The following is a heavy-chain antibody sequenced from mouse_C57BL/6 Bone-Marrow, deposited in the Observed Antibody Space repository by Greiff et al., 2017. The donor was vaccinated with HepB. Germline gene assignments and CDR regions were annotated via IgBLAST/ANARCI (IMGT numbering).Heavy chain of an antibody. CDR1: GYTFTSYW. D-gene: IGHD4-1*01. CDR2: IDPSDSYT. Sequence: QVQLQQPGAELVMPGASVKLSCKASGYTFTSYWMHWVKQRPGQGLEWIGEIDPSDSYTNYNQKFKGKSTLTVDKSSSTAYMQLSSLTSEDSAVYYCARRMGPLFDYWGQGTTLTVSS. J-gene: IGHJ2*01. CDR3: ARRMGPLFDY. V-gene: IGHV1-69*01.